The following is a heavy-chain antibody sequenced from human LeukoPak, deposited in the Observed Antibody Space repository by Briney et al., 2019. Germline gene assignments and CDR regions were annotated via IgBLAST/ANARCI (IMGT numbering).Heavy chain of an antibody. CDR3: ARDRRRGGAATCFDY. Sequence: GRSLRLSCAASGFTFSSYGMHWVRQAPGKGLEWVAVISYDGSNKYYADSVKGRFTISRDNSKNTLYLQMNSLRAEDTAVYYCARDRRRGGAATCFDYWGQGTLVTVSS. CDR2: ISYDGSNK. J-gene: IGHJ4*02. V-gene: IGHV3-30*03. CDR1: GFTFSSYG. D-gene: IGHD2-15*01.